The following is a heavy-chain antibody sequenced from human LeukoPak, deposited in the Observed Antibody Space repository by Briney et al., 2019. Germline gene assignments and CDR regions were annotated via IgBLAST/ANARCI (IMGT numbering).Heavy chain of an antibody. CDR3: ARAGYTIIYYSLAY. CDR1: GGSINGYY. Sequence: PSETLSLTCTVSGGSINGYYWSCVRQPPGKGLEWIGRIYTTGSTNYNPSLTSRVTISVDTSKNQFSLKLTSVTAADTAIYYCARAGYTIIYYSLAYWGEGTLVTVSS. D-gene: IGHD1-26*01. V-gene: IGHV4-4*07. J-gene: IGHJ4*02. CDR2: IYTTGST.